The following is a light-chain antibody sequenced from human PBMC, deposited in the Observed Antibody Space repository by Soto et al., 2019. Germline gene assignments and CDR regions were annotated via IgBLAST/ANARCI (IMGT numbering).Light chain of an antibody. CDR2: EGS. V-gene: IGLV2-23*01. CDR3: GSFAGSGTFV. J-gene: IGLJ1*01. CDR1: SSDVGSYNL. Sequence: QSALTQPASVSGSPGQSITISCTGTSSDVGSYNLVSWYQQHPGKAPKLMIYEGSKRPSGVSNRFSGSKSGNTASLTISGLQAQDEADYYCGSFAGSGTFVFGTGTKVTVL.